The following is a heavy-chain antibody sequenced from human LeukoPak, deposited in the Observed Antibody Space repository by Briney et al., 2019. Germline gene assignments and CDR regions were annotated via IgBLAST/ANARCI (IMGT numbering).Heavy chain of an antibody. CDR2: ISAYNGNK. D-gene: IGHD3-22*01. CDR3: ASSPYYFDTGGYYDH. V-gene: IGHV1-18*01. J-gene: IGHJ5*02. CDR1: GYTFSNYA. Sequence: GVSVKVSCKASGYTFSNYAFTWVRQAPGQGLEWMGWISAYNGNKNYAQKLQGRVTMTTDTSTSTAYLELRSLTSDDTAVYYCASSPYYFDTGGYYDHWGQGTLLTVSS.